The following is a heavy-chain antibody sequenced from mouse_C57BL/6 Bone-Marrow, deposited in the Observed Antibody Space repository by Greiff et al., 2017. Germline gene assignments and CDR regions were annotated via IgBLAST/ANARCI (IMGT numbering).Heavy chain of an antibody. CDR2: ICSGSSTI. CDR1: GFTFSDYG. V-gene: IGHV5-17*01. J-gene: IGHJ4*01. D-gene: IGHD2-14*01. CDR3: ARTGSAFSTTADMDY. Sequence: DVMLVGSGGGLVKPGGSLKLSCAASGFTFSDYGMHWVRHAPEKGLEWVAYICSGSSTIYYADTVKGRFTISRDNATYTLFQQLTSLRSEDTAMYYCARTGSAFSTTADMDYWGQGTSVTVSA.